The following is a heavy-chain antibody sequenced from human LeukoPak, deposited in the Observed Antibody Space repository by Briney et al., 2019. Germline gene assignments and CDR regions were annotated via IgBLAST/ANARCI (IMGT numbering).Heavy chain of an antibody. J-gene: IGHJ4*02. V-gene: IGHV4-61*08. CDR2: IYYSGST. CDR1: GGSISSGDYY. D-gene: IGHD5-18*01. Sequence: KPSQTLSLTCAVSGGSISSGDYYWSWIRQPPGKGLEWIGCIYYSGSTNYNPSLKSRVTISGDASKKQFSLKMSSVTAADTAVYYCAALGTGVWGYTYGLGYWGQGILVTVSS. CDR3: AALGTGVWGYTYGLGY.